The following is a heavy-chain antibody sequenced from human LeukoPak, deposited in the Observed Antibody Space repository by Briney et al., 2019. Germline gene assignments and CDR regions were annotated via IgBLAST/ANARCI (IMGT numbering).Heavy chain of an antibody. V-gene: IGHV3-30*04. Sequence: PGGSLRLSCAASGFTFNNYPMNWVRQAPGKGLEWVALISNDGSNKYHADSVKGRFTISRDNAKNTLYLQMNSLRPEDTAVYYCAKGGYGDYVDWGQGTLVTVSS. CDR1: GFTFNNYP. J-gene: IGHJ4*02. D-gene: IGHD4-17*01. CDR2: ISNDGSNK. CDR3: AKGGYGDYVD.